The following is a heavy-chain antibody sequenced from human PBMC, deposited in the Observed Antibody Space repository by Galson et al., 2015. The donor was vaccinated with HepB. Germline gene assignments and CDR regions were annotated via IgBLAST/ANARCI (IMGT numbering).Heavy chain of an antibody. CDR1: GYTFTDYY. Sequence: SVKVSCKASGYTFTDYYIHWVRQAPGQGLEWMGRINPNSGKTNYAQKFQSRVTMTTDTSITTAYMELTRLRSDDTAVYYCAGVTALSGYLDLWGQGALVTVSS. D-gene: IGHD5-12*01. V-gene: IGHV1-2*06. CDR2: INPNSGKT. CDR3: AGVTALSGYLDL. J-gene: IGHJ5*02.